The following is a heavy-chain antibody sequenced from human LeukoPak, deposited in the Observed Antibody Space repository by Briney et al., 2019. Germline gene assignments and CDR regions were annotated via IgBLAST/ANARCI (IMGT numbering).Heavy chain of an antibody. V-gene: IGHV1-24*01. CDR2: FDPEDGET. Sequence: ASVKVSCKVSGYTLTELSMHWVRQAPGKGLEWMGGFDPEDGETIYAQKFQGRVTMTEDTSTDTAYMELSSLRSEDTAVYYCATGTHYYDGSGYYRAEYFQHWGQGTLVTVSS. D-gene: IGHD3-22*01. CDR3: ATGTHYYDGSGYYRAEYFQH. CDR1: GYTLTELS. J-gene: IGHJ1*01.